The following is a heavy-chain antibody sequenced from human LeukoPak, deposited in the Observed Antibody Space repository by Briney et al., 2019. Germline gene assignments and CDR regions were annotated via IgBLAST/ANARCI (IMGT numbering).Heavy chain of an antibody. J-gene: IGHJ4*02. V-gene: IGHV4-59*01. CDR2: INYSGST. D-gene: IGHD5-24*01. CDR1: GDSISSYY. Sequence: SETLSLICTVSGDSISSYYWSWIRQPPGKGLEWIGSINYSGSTNYNPSLKSRLTISVDTSKNQLSLKLRSVTAADTAVYYCARVGGWLPHFDYWGQGILVTVSS. CDR3: ARVGGWLPHFDY.